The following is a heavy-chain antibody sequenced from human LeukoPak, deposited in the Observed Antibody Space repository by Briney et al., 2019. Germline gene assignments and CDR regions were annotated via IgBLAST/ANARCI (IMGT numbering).Heavy chain of an antibody. CDR3: VKGRISEDGLDF. J-gene: IGHJ4*02. V-gene: IGHV3-23*01. CDR2: ISSSGNT. Sequence: GSLRLSCAASGFTFSRSAMTWVRQTPGKGLDWVSSISSSGNTYYADSVKGRFTISRDNSKNMLYLQMNSLRAEDTVVYYCVKGRISEDGLDFWGQGTLVTVSS. CDR1: GFTFSRSA. D-gene: IGHD6-13*01.